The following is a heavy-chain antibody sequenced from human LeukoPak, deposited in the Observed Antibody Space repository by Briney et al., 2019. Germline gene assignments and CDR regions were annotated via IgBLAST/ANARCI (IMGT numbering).Heavy chain of an antibody. CDR2: IYYSEST. CDR3: ARASPRTTGTLFDP. J-gene: IGHJ5*02. Sequence: SETLSLTCTVSGGSISSYYWSWIRQPPGKGLEWIGYIYYSESTNYNPSLKSRVTISVDTSKNQFSLKLSSVTAADTAVYYCARASPRTTGTLFDPWGQGTLVTVSS. V-gene: IGHV4-59*01. D-gene: IGHD1-1*01. CDR1: GGSISSYY.